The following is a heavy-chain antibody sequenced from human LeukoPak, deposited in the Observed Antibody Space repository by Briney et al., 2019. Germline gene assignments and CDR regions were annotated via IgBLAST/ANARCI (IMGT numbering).Heavy chain of an antibody. Sequence: GGSLRLSCAASRFTFSSYGMHWVRQAPGKGLEWVAFIRYDGSNKSHADSVRGRFTISRNNSKNTLYLQMNSLRAEDTAVYYCAKVPKGRTLITTTGQRYMDVWGKGTTVTISS. D-gene: IGHD1-1*01. CDR1: RFTFSSYG. CDR2: IRYDGSNK. J-gene: IGHJ6*03. V-gene: IGHV3-30*02. CDR3: AKVPKGRTLITTTGQRYMDV.